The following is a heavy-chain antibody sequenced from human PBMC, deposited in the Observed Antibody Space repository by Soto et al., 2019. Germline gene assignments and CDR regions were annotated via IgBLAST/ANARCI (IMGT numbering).Heavy chain of an antibody. Sequence: GGSLRLSCAASGFTFSSYAMSWVRQAPGKGLEWVSAMSGSGGSTYYADSVKGRFTISRDNSKNTLYLQMNSLRAEDTAVYYCAKGQGFLESYGWDYYYGMDVWGQGTTVTVSS. V-gene: IGHV3-23*01. CDR2: MSGSGGST. J-gene: IGHJ6*02. CDR1: GFTFSSYA. CDR3: AKGQGFLESYGWDYYYGMDV. D-gene: IGHD3-3*01.